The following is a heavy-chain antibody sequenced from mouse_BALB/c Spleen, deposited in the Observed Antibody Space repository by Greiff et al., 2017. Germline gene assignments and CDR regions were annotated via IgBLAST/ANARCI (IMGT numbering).Heavy chain of an antibody. D-gene: IGHD2-1*01. J-gene: IGHJ4*01. CDR1: GYTFTSYY. V-gene: IGHV1S81*02. Sequence: VQLQQSGAELVKPGASVKLSCKASGYTFTSYYMYWVKQRPGQGLEWIGEINPSNGGTNFNEKFKSKATLTVDKSSSTAYMQLSSLTSEDSAVYYCTRRSYGNYYYAMDYWGQGTSVTVSS. CDR3: TRRSYGNYYYAMDY. CDR2: INPSNGGT.